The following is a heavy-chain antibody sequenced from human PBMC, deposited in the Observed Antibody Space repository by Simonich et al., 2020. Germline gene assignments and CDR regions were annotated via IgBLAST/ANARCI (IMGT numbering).Heavy chain of an antibody. CDR3: ARLPDY. Sequence: QVQLQESGPGLVKPSETLSLTCTVSGGPISSYYWSWIRQPPGKGLEWIGCIYYRGSTNYNPSLRSRVTISVDTSKNQFSLKLSSVTAADTAVYYCARLPDYWGQGTLVTVSS. CDR2: IYYRGST. J-gene: IGHJ4*02. CDR1: GGPISSYY. V-gene: IGHV4-59*08.